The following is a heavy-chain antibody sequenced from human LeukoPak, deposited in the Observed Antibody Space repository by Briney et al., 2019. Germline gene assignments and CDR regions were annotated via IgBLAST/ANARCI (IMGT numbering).Heavy chain of an antibody. CDR2: ISSSSSYI. CDR1: GFTFSSYS. CDR3: ASGYYYDSSGYYYFDY. Sequence: GGSLRLSCAASGFTFSSYSMNWVRQAPGKGLEWVSSISSSSSYIYYADSVKGRFTISRDNAKNSLYLQMNSLRAEDTAVYYCASGYYYDSSGYYYFDYWGQGTLVTVSS. V-gene: IGHV3-21*01. J-gene: IGHJ4*02. D-gene: IGHD3-22*01.